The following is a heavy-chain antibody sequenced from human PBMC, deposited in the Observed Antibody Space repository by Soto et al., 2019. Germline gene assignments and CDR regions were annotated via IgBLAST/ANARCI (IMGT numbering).Heavy chain of an antibody. J-gene: IGHJ4*02. CDR1: GFTFSSYS. Sequence: EVQLVESGGGLVKPGGSLRLSCAASGFTFSSYSMNWVRQAPGKGLEWVSSISSSSSYIYYADSVKGRFTIYRDNAKNSLYLQMNRLRAVDTAVYYCARARGQLRRGYYFDYWVQGTLVTVSS. CDR3: ARARGQLRRGYYFDY. V-gene: IGHV3-21*01. CDR2: ISSSSSYI. D-gene: IGHD2-2*01.